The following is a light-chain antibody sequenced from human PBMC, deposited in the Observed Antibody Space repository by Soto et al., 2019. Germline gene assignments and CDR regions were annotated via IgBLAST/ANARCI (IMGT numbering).Light chain of an antibody. CDR2: DAS. V-gene: IGKV3-11*01. CDR1: QSVSSY. Sequence: EIVLTQSPATLSLSPGERATLSCRASQSVSSYLAWYQQKPGQAPRLLIYDASNRATGIPARFSGSGSGTDCTLTISSLEPEDFAVYYCQQRSNWPLFTFGPGTKVDIK. CDR3: QQRSNWPLFT. J-gene: IGKJ3*01.